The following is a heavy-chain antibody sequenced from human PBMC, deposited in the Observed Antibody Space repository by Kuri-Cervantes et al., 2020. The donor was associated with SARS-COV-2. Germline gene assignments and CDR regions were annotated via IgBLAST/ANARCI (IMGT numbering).Heavy chain of an antibody. V-gene: IGHV4-4*07. CDR2: IYTSGST. D-gene: IGHD6-13*01. CDR1: GGSISGYY. J-gene: IGHJ6*02. CDR3: ARDLIAAAGQYYYYGMDV. Sequence: GSLRPSCTVSGGSISGYYWSWIRQPAGKGLEWIGRIYTSGSTNYNPSLKSRVTMSVDTSKNQFSLKLSSVTAADTAVYYCARDLIAAAGQYYYYGMDVWGQGTTVTVSS.